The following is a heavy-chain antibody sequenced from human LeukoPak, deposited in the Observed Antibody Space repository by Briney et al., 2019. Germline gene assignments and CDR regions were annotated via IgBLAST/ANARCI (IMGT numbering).Heavy chain of an antibody. CDR2: MYSSGST. D-gene: IGHD5-18*01. CDR3: ASRSGYSYGDFDY. Sequence: SETLSLTCTVSGGSISRRSYYWGWIRQPPGKGPEWNGIMYSSGSTYSDPALKSQITIRLDRSKSQLARKVSSVTAADTAVYYCASRSGYSYGDFDYWGQGTLVTVSS. J-gene: IGHJ4*02. V-gene: IGHV4-39*06. CDR1: GGSISRRSYY.